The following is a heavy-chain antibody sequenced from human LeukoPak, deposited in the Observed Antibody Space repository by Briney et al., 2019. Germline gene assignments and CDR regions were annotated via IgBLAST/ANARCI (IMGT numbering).Heavy chain of an antibody. V-gene: IGHV3-21*01. J-gene: IGHJ4*02. Sequence: GGSLRLSCAASGFTFSIYSMNWVRQAPGKGLEWVSSISSSSSYIYYADSVKGRFTISRDNAKNSLYLQMNSLRAEDTAVYYCARDLQSGIAAAGTLGYWGQGTLVTVSS. CDR1: GFTFSIYS. CDR2: ISSSSSYI. CDR3: ARDLQSGIAAAGTLGY. D-gene: IGHD6-13*01.